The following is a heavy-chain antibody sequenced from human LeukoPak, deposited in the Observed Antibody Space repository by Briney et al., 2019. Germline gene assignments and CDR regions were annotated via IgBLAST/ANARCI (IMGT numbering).Heavy chain of an antibody. CDR2: IIPIFGTA. Sequence: SVKVSCKASGGTFSSCAISWVRQAPGQGLEWMGGIIPIFGTANYAQKFQGRVTITADKSTSTAYMELSSLRSEDTAVYYCARESTFGGVIVLGEDLYWFDPWGQGTLVTVSS. CDR3: ARESTFGGVIVLGEDLYWFDP. CDR1: GGTFSSCA. V-gene: IGHV1-69*06. J-gene: IGHJ5*02. D-gene: IGHD3-16*02.